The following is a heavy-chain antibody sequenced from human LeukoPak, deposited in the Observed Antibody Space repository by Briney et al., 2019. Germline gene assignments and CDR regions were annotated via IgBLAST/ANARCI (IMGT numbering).Heavy chain of an antibody. D-gene: IGHD2/OR15-2a*01. CDR3: AGHHPRNTVDF. V-gene: IGHV4-59*08. CDR2: ISDVGSI. J-gene: IGHJ4*02. Sequence: SETLSLTCTVSGGSISSYYWSWIRQPPGKGLEWIAYISDVGSINYNPSLKSRVTISLDTSKNQLSLKLSSVTAADTAVYYCAGHHPRNTVDFWGQGTLVTVSS. CDR1: GGSISSYY.